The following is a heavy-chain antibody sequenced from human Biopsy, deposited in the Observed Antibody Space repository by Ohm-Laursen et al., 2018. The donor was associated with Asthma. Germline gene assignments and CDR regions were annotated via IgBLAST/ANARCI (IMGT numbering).Heavy chain of an antibody. Sequence: SVKVSCKTPGGTFSNFAISWVRQAPGQGLEWLGGIMTVFGTTNYAQKFQGRVTITADESTSTAYMEVTSLRSEDTAMYYCARCQVGYSSGWSLLLKKIYYSGMDVWGQGTAVTVSS. CDR2: IMTVFGTT. D-gene: IGHD6-19*01. CDR3: ARCQVGYSSGWSLLLKKIYYSGMDV. CDR1: GGTFSNFA. V-gene: IGHV1-69*13. J-gene: IGHJ6*02.